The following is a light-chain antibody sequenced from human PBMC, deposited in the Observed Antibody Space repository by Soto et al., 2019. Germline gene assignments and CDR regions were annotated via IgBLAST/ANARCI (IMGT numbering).Light chain of an antibody. J-gene: IGKJ2*01. CDR2: GTS. CDR1: QSVGSSY. Sequence: EIVLTQSPGTLSLSPGERATHSCRASQSVGSSYLAWYQQKPGQTPRLLIYGTSTSATGIPDRFSGSGSGTDFTLTISRLEPEDFAAYYCQQSRDTIGQGTQLEIK. CDR3: QQSRDT. V-gene: IGKV3-20*01.